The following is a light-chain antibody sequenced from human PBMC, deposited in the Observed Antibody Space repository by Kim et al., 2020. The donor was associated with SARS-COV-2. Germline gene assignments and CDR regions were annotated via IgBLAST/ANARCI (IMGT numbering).Light chain of an antibody. CDR1: SRRSYF. J-gene: IGLJ2*01. V-gene: IGLV3-19*01. CDR3: TPRDSNNNVL. Sequence: VALGQPVMTTRQENSRRSYFASWSQKTPEQAPILVFYVKNNRPAGPPDLSSGSSSGNTASLTITGTQAGDAADYYCTPRDSNNNVLFGGGTQLTVL. CDR2: VKN.